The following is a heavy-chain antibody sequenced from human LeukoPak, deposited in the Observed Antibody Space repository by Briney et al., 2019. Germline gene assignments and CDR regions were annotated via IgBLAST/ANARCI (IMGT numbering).Heavy chain of an antibody. D-gene: IGHD3-10*01. CDR3: ANGGLRWFGELSPFDY. Sequence: GGSLRLSCAASGFTFSSYSMNWVRQAPGKGLEWVSFISSSRSYIYYADSVKGRFTISRDNSKNTLYLQMNSLRAEDTAVYYCANGGLRWFGELSPFDYWGQGTLVTVSS. J-gene: IGHJ4*02. CDR2: ISSSRSYI. CDR1: GFTFSSYS. V-gene: IGHV3-21*04.